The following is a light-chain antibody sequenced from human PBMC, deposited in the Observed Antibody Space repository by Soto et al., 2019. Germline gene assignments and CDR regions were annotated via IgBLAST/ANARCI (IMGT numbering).Light chain of an antibody. J-gene: IGKJ2*01. CDR1: RSVSSY. Sequence: EIVLPPSPATLSLSPGERATLSCRASRSVSSYLAWYQQKPGQAPRLLIYDASNRATGIPARFSGSGSGTDFTLTISSLESEDFAVYYCQQRSNWPTFGQGTKLEIK. V-gene: IGKV3-11*01. CDR2: DAS. CDR3: QQRSNWPT.